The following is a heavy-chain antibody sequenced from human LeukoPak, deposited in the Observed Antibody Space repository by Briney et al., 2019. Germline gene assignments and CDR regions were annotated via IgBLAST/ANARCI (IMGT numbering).Heavy chain of an antibody. D-gene: IGHD2-2*01. CDR1: GFIFSDYG. J-gene: IGHJ4*02. Sequence: GGSLRLSCAASGFIFSDYGMSWVRQAPGKGLEWFSGISGSGGSTYYADSMKGRFTISRDKSKKKLYLQMNSLRAEDTAVYYCAKGDCSSTNCYPDYWGQGTLVTVSS. V-gene: IGHV3-23*01. CDR3: AKGDCSSTNCYPDY. CDR2: ISGSGGST.